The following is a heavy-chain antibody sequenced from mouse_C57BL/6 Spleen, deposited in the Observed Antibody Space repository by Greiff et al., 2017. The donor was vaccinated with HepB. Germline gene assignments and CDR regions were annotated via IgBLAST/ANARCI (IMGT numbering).Heavy chain of an antibody. CDR3: AAQLGRGYYFDY. V-gene: IGHV5-9*01. Sequence: DVMLVESGGGLVKPGGSLKLSCAASGFTFSSYTMSWVRQTPEKRLEWVATISGGGGNTYYPDSVKGRLTISRDNAKNTLYLQMSSLRSEDTALYYCAAQLGRGYYFDYWGQGTTLTVSS. CDR1: GFTFSSYT. D-gene: IGHD4-1*02. J-gene: IGHJ2*01. CDR2: ISGGGGNT.